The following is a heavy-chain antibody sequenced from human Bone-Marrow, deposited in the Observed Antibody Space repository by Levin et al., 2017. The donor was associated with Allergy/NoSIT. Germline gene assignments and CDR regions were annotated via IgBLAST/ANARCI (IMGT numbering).Heavy chain of an antibody. CDR2: ISGSGGST. CDR1: GFTFSTYA. J-gene: IGHJ4*02. D-gene: IGHD3-10*01. CDR3: AMHKPPSYYSGSGSYYEYFDY. Sequence: GGSLRLSCAASGFTFSTYAMSWVRQAPGKGLEWVSAISGSGGSTYYADSMKGRFTISRDNSKNTLYLQMNSLRADDTAVYYCAMHKPPSYYSGSGSYYEYFDYWGQGTLVTVSS. V-gene: IGHV3-23*01.